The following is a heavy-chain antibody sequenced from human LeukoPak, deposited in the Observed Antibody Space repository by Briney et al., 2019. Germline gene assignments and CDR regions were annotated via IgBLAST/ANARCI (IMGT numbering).Heavy chain of an antibody. CDR3: ARSYDSSGYYNHYWYFDL. CDR2: IYHSGST. Sequence: SETLSLTCTVSGYSISSGYYWGWIRQPPGKGLEWIGSIYHSGSTYYNPSLKSRVTISVDTSKNQFSLKLSSVTAADTAVYYCARSYDSSGYYNHYWYFDLWGRGTLVTVSS. CDR1: GYSISSGYY. V-gene: IGHV4-38-2*02. D-gene: IGHD3-22*01. J-gene: IGHJ2*01.